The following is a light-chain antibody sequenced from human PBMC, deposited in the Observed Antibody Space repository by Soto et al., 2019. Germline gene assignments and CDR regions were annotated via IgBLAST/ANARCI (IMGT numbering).Light chain of an antibody. CDR3: CSYAGNNAYV. J-gene: IGLJ1*01. Sequence: QSALTQPASVSGSPGQSITISCTGTSSTVGGFNVVSWYQQHPGKAPKVIIYEGIKRPSGVSNRFSGSKSGTTASLTISGLLAEDEADYYCCSYAGNNAYVFGFGTKLTVL. CDR2: EGI. CDR1: SSTVGGFNV. V-gene: IGLV2-23*01.